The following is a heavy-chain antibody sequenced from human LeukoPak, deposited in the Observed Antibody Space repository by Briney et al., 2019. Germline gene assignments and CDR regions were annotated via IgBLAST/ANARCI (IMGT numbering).Heavy chain of an antibody. V-gene: IGHV1-2*02. Sequence: ASVKVSCKASGHTFTGYYMHWVRQAPGQGLEWMGWINPNSGGTNYAQKFQGRVTMTRDTSISTAYMELSRLRSDDTAVYYCARIAVAGTSDVDYWGQGTLVTVSS. CDR1: GHTFTGYY. CDR3: ARIAVAGTSDVDY. CDR2: INPNSGGT. D-gene: IGHD6-19*01. J-gene: IGHJ4*02.